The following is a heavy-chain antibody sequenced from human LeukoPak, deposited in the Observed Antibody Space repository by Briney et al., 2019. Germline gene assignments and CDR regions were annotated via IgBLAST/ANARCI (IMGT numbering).Heavy chain of an antibody. CDR2: INHSGST. Sequence: SETLSLTCTVSGGSLSSYYWSSLRQPPGKGVEWIGEINHSGSTNYNPSLKSRVTISVDTSKNQFSLKLRSVTAADTAVYITALPINPTLDYYYYGMDAWGQGTTVTVSS. CDR1: GGSLSSYY. J-gene: IGHJ6*02. CDR3: ALPINPTLDYYYYGMDA. V-gene: IGHV4-34*01.